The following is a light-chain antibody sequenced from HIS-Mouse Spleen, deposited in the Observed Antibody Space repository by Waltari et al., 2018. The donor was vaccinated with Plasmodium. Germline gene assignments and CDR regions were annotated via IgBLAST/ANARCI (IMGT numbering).Light chain of an antibody. CDR1: SSNIGAGYD. CDR3: QSYDSSLSGYV. CDR2: GNS. V-gene: IGLV1-40*01. Sequence: QSVLTQPPSVSGAPGQRVTISCPGSSSNIGAGYDVHWSQQLPGTAPKLLIHGNSNRPSGVPDRFSGSKSGTSASLAITGLQAEDEADYYCQSYDSSLSGYVFGTGTKVTVL. J-gene: IGLJ1*01.